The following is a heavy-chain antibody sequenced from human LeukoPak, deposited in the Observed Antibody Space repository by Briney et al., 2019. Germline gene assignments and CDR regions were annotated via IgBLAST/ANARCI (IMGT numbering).Heavy chain of an antibody. CDR1: GGSISSYY. V-gene: IGHV4-59*01. CDR2: IYYSGST. J-gene: IGHJ6*02. CDR3: ARGGSSWYLNYYYYYGMDV. Sequence: SETLSLTCTVSGGSISSYYWSWIRQPPGKGLEWIGYIYYSGSTNYNPSLKSRVTISVDTSKNQFSLKLSSVTAADTAVYYCARGGSSWYLNYYYYYGMDVWGQGTTVTVSS. D-gene: IGHD6-13*01.